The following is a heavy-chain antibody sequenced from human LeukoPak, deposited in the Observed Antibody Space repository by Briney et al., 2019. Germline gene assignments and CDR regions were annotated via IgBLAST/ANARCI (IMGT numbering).Heavy chain of an antibody. J-gene: IGHJ2*01. CDR3: ARDGRKSGGGIDL. D-gene: IGHD6-25*01. V-gene: IGHV4-59*01. CDR2: IYYSGNT. CDR1: GGSISSFY. Sequence: PSETLSLTCTVSGGSISSFYWNWIRQPPGKGLEWIGYIYYSGNTNYNPSLKSRVTISVDTSKNQFSLKLSSVTAADTAVYYCARDGRKSGGGIDLWGRGTLVTVSS.